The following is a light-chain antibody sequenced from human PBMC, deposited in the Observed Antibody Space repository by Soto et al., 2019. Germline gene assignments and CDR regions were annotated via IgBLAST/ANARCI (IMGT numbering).Light chain of an antibody. Sequence: LTPSPCTPSLSPGERATLSCRASHSVSRTYLAWYQQKPGQAPRLLMYGASDRATGTPGRFSGSGSGTDFTLTISGLEPEDSAVYYCQQFDESVTFGQGTRLEI. CDR3: QQFDESVT. J-gene: IGKJ5*01. CDR2: GAS. CDR1: HSVSRTY. V-gene: IGKV3-20*01.